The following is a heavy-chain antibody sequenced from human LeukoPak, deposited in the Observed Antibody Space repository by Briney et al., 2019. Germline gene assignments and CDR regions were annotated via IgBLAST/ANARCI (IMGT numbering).Heavy chain of an antibody. CDR2: INHSGST. CDR1: GGSISSSSYY. CDR3: ARKSGPRHYYYMDV. D-gene: IGHD2-15*01. J-gene: IGHJ6*03. Sequence: PSETLSLTCTVSGGSISSSSYYWGWIRQPPGKGLEWIGEINHSGSTNYNPSLKSRVTISVDTSKNQFSLKLSSVTAADTAVYYCARKSGPRHYYYMDVWGKGTTVTVSS. V-gene: IGHV4-39*07.